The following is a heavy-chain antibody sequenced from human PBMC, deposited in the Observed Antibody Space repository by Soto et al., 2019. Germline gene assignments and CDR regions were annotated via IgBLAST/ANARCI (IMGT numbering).Heavy chain of an antibody. V-gene: IGHV3-21*01. CDR1: GFTFSSYS. Sequence: EVQLVESGGGLVKPGGSLRLSCAASGFTFSSYSMNWVRQAPGKGLEWVSSISSSSSYIYYADSVKGRFTISRDNAKNSLYLQMNSLRAEDTAVYYCARDWGYSNRFDYWGQGTLVTVSS. D-gene: IGHD3-16*01. CDR2: ISSSSSYI. CDR3: ARDWGYSNRFDY. J-gene: IGHJ4*02.